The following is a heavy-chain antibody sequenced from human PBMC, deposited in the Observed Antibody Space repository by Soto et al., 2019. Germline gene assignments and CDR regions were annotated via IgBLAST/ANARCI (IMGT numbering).Heavy chain of an antibody. Sequence: GESLRLSCAASGFTFSSYGMHWVRQAPGKGLEWVAVISYDGSNKYYADSVKGRFTISRDNSKNTLYLQMNSLRAEDTAVYYCAKSTRVYSGWYKNWFDPWGQGTLVTVSS. CDR1: GFTFSSYG. CDR3: AKSTRVYSGWYKNWFDP. J-gene: IGHJ5*02. V-gene: IGHV3-30*18. D-gene: IGHD6-19*01. CDR2: ISYDGSNK.